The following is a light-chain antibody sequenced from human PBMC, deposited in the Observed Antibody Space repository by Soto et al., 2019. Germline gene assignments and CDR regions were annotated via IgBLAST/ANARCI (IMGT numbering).Light chain of an antibody. CDR3: GSFTTSRIGV. J-gene: IGLJ3*02. Sequence: QSVLTQPPSASGTPGQRVTISCSGSSSNIGSDTVNWYQQLPGTAPKLLIHRSNQRPSGVPGRFSGSKSGTSASLAISGLQVEDEAEYFCGSFTTSRIGVFGGGTKLTVL. CDR2: RSN. V-gene: IGLV1-44*01. CDR1: SSNIGSDT.